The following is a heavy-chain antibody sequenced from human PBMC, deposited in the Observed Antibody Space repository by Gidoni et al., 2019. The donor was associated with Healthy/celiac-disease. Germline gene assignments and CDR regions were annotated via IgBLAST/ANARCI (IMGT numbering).Heavy chain of an antibody. CDR3: ARRNYYDSSGYFLPNAFDI. V-gene: IGHV4-34*01. Sequence: QVQLQQWGAGLLKPSETLSLTCAVYGGSFSGYYWSWIRQPPGTGLEWIGEINHSVSTNYNPSLKSRVTISVDTSKNQFSLKLSSVTAADTAVYYCARRNYYDSSGYFLPNAFDIWGQGTMVTVSS. CDR2: INHSVST. D-gene: IGHD3-22*01. CDR1: GGSFSGYY. J-gene: IGHJ3*02.